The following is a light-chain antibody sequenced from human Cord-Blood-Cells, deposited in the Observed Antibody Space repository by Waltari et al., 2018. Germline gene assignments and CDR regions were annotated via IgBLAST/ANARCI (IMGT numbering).Light chain of an antibody. J-gene: IGKJ2*01. Sequence: VLTQSSPTPHASPRVRTRQPGTASQSVCSHLPWYQQKPGQAPRLLIYGASTRATGIPARFSGSGSGTEFTLTISSLQSEDFAVYYCQQYNNWPPYTFGQGTKLEIK. V-gene: IGKV3-15*01. CDR1: QSVCSH. CDR2: GAS. CDR3: QQYNNWPPYT.